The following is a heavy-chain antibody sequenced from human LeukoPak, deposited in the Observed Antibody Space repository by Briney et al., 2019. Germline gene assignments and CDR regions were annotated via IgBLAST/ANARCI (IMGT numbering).Heavy chain of an antibody. D-gene: IGHD3-10*01. CDR1: GYTFTNYD. J-gene: IGHJ4*02. CDR2: MNPNSGNA. V-gene: IGHV1-8*02. Sequence: ASVKVSCTASGYTFTNYDINWVRQATGQGLEWMGWMNPNSGNAGYAQRFQGRVTMTRNNSISTAYMELTSLRSEDTAVYYCGRPLQRGSWTQRALDYWGQGTLVTVSS. CDR3: GRPLQRGSWTQRALDY.